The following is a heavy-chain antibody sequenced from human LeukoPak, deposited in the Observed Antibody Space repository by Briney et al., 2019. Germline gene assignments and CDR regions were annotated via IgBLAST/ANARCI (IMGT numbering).Heavy chain of an antibody. CDR3: ARGGYGHNMDV. Sequence: GGSLRLSCVGSGFMFSNYYMHWVRQAPGKGLVWVSRIKNAGIDTIYADSVKGRFTVSRDNAKNTVYLQMSSLRAEDTAVYYCARGGYGHNMDVWGEGTTVTVSS. V-gene: IGHV3-74*01. J-gene: IGHJ6*03. D-gene: IGHD3-10*01. CDR1: GFMFSNYY. CDR2: IKNAGIDT.